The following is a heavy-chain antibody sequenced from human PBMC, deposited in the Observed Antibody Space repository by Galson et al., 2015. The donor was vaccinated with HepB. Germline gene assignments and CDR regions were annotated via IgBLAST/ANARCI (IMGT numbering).Heavy chain of an antibody. Sequence: ETLSLTCTVSGGSISSYYWSWIRQPPGKGLEWIGYIYYSGSTNYNPSLKSRVTISVDTSKNQFSLKLSSVTAADTAVYYCARQRGYYYDSSGYYSGAFDIWGQGTMVTVSS. CDR1: GGSISSYY. CDR2: IYYSGST. J-gene: IGHJ3*02. D-gene: IGHD3-22*01. CDR3: ARQRGYYYDSSGYYSGAFDI. V-gene: IGHV4-59*08.